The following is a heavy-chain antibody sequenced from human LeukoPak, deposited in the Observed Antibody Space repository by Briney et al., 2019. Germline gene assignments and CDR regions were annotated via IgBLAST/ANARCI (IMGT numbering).Heavy chain of an antibody. CDR3: ARPTTVTTGYFDY. J-gene: IGHJ4*02. D-gene: IGHD4-17*01. CDR2: ISSSGSTI. CDR1: GFTFSSYE. Sequence: GGSLRLSCAASGFTFSSYEMNWVRQAPGKGLEWVSYISSSGSTIYNADSVKGRFTISRDNAKNSLYLQMNSLRAEDTAVYYCARPTTVTTGYFDYWGQGTLVTVSS. V-gene: IGHV3-48*03.